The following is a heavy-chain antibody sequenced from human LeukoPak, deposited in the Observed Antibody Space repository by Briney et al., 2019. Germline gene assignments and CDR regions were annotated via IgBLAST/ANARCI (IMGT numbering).Heavy chain of an antibody. D-gene: IGHD6-19*01. CDR2: INHSGST. Sequence: SETLSLTCAVYGGSFSGYYWSWIRQPPGKGLEWIGEINHSGSTNYNPSLKSRVTISVDTSKNQFSLKLSSVTAADTAVYYCASTAVAGHFDYWGQGTLVTVSS. V-gene: IGHV4-34*01. CDR1: GGSFSGYY. J-gene: IGHJ4*02. CDR3: ASTAVAGHFDY.